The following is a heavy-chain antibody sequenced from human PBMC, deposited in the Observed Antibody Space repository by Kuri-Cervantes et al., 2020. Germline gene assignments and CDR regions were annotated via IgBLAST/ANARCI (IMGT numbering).Heavy chain of an antibody. Sequence: GGSLRLSCAASGFTFSDYYMSWIRQAPGKGLEWVSYISSSGSTIYYADSVKGRFTISRDNSKQTLYLLMDSLRAEDTAVYFCVRSIYYESRYTYPVFDSWGQGTLVTVSS. CDR1: GFTFSDYY. CDR3: VRSIYYESRYTYPVFDS. D-gene: IGHD3-22*01. V-gene: IGHV3-11*04. CDR2: ISSSGSTI. J-gene: IGHJ5*01.